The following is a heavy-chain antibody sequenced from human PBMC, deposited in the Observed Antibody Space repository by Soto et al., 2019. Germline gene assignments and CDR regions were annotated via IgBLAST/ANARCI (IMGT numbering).Heavy chain of an antibody. D-gene: IGHD5-12*01. CDR3: ARDNRSDGYNCFDY. V-gene: IGHV1-18*01. Sequence: QVQLVQSGAEVKKPGASVKVSCKASGYTFTSYGISWVRQAPGQGLEWMGWISAYNGNTNYAQKLQGRVTMTTDTYTSTAYMELRSLRSDDTSVYCCARDNRSDGYNCFDYWGQGTLVTVSS. J-gene: IGHJ4*02. CDR1: GYTFTSYG. CDR2: ISAYNGNT.